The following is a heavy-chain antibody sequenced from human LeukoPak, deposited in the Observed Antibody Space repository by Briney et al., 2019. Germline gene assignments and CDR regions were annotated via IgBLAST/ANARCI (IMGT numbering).Heavy chain of an antibody. CDR2: ISAYNGNT. J-gene: IGHJ3*02. Sequence: ASVKVSCKASGYTFTSYGISWVRQAPGQGLEWMGWISAYNGNTNYAQKLQGRVTMTTDTSTSTAYMELRSLRSDDTAVYYCARDRVYPGWWDLDAFDIWGQGTMVTVSS. V-gene: IGHV1-18*01. CDR1: GYTFTSYG. D-gene: IGHD2-8*02. CDR3: ARDRVYPGWWDLDAFDI.